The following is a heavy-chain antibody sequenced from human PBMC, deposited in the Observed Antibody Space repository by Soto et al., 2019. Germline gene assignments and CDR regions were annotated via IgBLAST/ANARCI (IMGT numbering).Heavy chain of an antibody. D-gene: IGHD2-2*01. CDR2: IYPGDSDT. Sequence: GESLKISCKGSGYSFTSYWIGWVRQMPGKGLEWMGIIYPGDSDTRYSPSFQGQVTISADKSISTAYLQWSSLKASDTAMYYCARVEKDCSSTSCSYYYYYYMDVWGKGTTVTVSS. CDR1: GYSFTSYW. CDR3: ARVEKDCSSTSCSYYYYYYMDV. V-gene: IGHV5-51*01. J-gene: IGHJ6*03.